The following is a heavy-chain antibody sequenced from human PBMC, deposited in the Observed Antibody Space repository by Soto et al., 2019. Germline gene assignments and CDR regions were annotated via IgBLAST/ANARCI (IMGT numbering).Heavy chain of an antibody. J-gene: IGHJ4*02. CDR3: ARDYYGSGSYPDPAFDY. CDR2: ISYDGSNK. Sequence: GGSLRLSCAASGFTFSSYAMHWVRQAPGKGLEWVTVISYDGSNKYYADSVKGRFTISRDNSKNTLYLQMNSLRAEDTAVYYCARDYYGSGSYPDPAFDYWGQGTLVTVSS. V-gene: IGHV3-30-3*01. D-gene: IGHD3-10*01. CDR1: GFTFSSYA.